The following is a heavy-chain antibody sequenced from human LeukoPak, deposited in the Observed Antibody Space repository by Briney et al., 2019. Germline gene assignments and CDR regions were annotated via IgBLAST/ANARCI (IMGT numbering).Heavy chain of an antibody. CDR2: IRSKAYGGTT. Sequence: GSLRLSCTTSGFSFGDYAMSWFRQAPGKGLEWVGFIRSKAYGGTTEYAASVKGRFIISRDDSRNIAYLQMNSLKTEDTAVYYCTSHYDSSGCLPDSWGQGTLVTVSS. CDR3: TSHYDSSGCLPDS. J-gene: IGHJ5*01. V-gene: IGHV3-49*03. D-gene: IGHD3-22*01. CDR1: GFSFGDYA.